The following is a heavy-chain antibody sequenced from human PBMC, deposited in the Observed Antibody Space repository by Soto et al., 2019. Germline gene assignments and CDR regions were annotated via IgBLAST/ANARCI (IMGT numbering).Heavy chain of an antibody. Sequence: QVQLVPSGGGVKKPWSLVKVFRKASGSTFSSYAIRWVRQAPGQGLEWEGGIIPIFGTANFAQKFQGRVTITADESTSTAYMELSSLRSEDTAVYYCARDFAVTTYYYYGMDVWGQGTTVTVSS. CDR2: IIPIFGTA. V-gene: IGHV1-69*01. D-gene: IGHD4-4*01. J-gene: IGHJ6*02. CDR3: ARDFAVTTYYYYGMDV. CDR1: GSTFSSYA.